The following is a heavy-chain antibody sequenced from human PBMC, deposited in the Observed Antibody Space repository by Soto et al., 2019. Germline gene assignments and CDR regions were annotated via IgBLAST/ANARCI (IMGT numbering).Heavy chain of an antibody. V-gene: IGHV3-33*01. CDR2: IWYDGSNK. D-gene: IGHD6-13*01. J-gene: IGHJ4*02. CDR1: GFTFSSYG. Sequence: QVQLVESGGGVVQPGRSLRLSCAASGFTFSSYGMHWVRQAPGKGLEWVAVIWYDGSNKYYADSVKGRFTISRDNSKNTLYLQMNSLGAEDTDVYYCARWGIAAGDYWGQGTLVTVSS. CDR3: ARWGIAAGDY.